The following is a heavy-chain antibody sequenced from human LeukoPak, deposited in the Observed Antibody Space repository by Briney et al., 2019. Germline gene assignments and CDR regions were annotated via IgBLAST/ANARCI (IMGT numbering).Heavy chain of an antibody. CDR2: IYSGGST. J-gene: IGHJ4*02. CDR1: GFTFDDYG. CDR3: ARDAGAVLGPFDY. Sequence: PGGSLGLSCAASGFTFDDYGMSWVRQAPGKGLEWVSLIYSGGSTHYADSVKGRFTISRDNSKNTLYLQMNSLRAEDTAVYYCARDAGAVLGPFDYWGQGTLVTVSS. D-gene: IGHD3-10*01. V-gene: IGHV3-53*01.